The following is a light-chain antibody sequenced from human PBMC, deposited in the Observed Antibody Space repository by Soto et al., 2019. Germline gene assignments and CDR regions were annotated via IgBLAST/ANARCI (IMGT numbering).Light chain of an antibody. CDR3: YSFTSSNTYV. J-gene: IGLJ1*01. V-gene: IGLV2-18*02. Sequence: QSALTQPPSVSGSPGQSVTISCTGTSSDVGSYNRVSWYQQPPGTAPKVIIYEVSNRPSGVPDRFFGSKSGNTASLTISGLQPEDEADYYCYSFTSSNTYVFGTGTKLTVL. CDR1: SSDVGSYNR. CDR2: EVS.